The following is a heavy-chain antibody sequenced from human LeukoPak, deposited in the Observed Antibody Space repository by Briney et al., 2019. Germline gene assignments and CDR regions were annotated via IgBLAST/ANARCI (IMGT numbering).Heavy chain of an antibody. D-gene: IGHD3-10*01. J-gene: IGHJ4*02. CDR2: ISGSGGST. V-gene: IGHV3-23*01. Sequence: GGSLRLSCAASGFTFSSYAMSWVRQAPGKGLEWVSAISGSGGSTYYADSVKGRFTISRDNSKNTLYLQMNSLRAEDTAVYYCAKLTPLLWFGELFPDYWGQGTLVIVSS. CDR1: GFTFSSYA. CDR3: AKLTPLLWFGELFPDY.